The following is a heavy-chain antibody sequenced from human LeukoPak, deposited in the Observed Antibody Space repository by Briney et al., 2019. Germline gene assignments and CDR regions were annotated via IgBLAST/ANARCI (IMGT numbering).Heavy chain of an antibody. CDR1: GFTFSSYG. CDR3: AKSHTSSYEEN. D-gene: IGHD2-2*01. Sequence: SGGSLRLSCAASGFTFSSYGMSWVRQAPGKGLEWVSAISGSGGNTYYADSVKGRFTISRDNSKNTLYLQMNSLRAEDTAVYYCAKSHTSSYEENWGQGTLVTVSS. CDR2: ISGSGGNT. V-gene: IGHV3-23*01. J-gene: IGHJ4*02.